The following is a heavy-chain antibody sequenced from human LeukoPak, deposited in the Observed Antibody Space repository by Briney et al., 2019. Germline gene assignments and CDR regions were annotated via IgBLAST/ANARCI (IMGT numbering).Heavy chain of an antibody. Sequence: PGGSLRLSCAASGLTVSSNYTTWVRQAQGKGLEWVSIIYSGGTTHYADSVKGRFTISRDNSKNTLYLQMNSLRAEDTAVYYCARLLYYYDSSIYQRYFDYWGQGTLVTVSS. CDR3: ARLLYYYDSSIYQRYFDY. D-gene: IGHD3-22*01. CDR2: IYSGGTT. V-gene: IGHV3-53*01. CDR1: GLTVSSNY. J-gene: IGHJ4*02.